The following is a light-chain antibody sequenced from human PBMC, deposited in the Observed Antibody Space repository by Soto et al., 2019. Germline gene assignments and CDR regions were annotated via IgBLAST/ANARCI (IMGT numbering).Light chain of an antibody. Sequence: EIVLTQSPATLSLSPGERATLSCRASQSVSSYLAWYQQKPGQAPRLLIYDASNRATGIPARFSGSGSGTDFSLTISRLEPEDCAVYYCQLRSNWPIFPVRPGTKVDI. V-gene: IGKV3-11*01. CDR2: DAS. CDR1: QSVSSY. J-gene: IGKJ3*01. CDR3: QLRSNWPIFP.